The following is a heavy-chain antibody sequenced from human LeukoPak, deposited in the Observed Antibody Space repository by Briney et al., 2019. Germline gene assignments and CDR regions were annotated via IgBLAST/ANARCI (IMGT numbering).Heavy chain of an antibody. CDR2: IYYSGST. V-gene: IGHV4-59*01. J-gene: IGHJ5*02. Sequence: SETLSLTCTVSGGSITSYYWSWIRQPPGKGLEWTGYIYYSGSTNYNPSLKRRVTISVDTSKNQFSLKLSSVTAADTAVYYCARGGVNYKIAGPWGQGALVTVSS. CDR1: GGSITSYY. CDR3: ARGGVNYKIAGP. D-gene: IGHD3-10*01.